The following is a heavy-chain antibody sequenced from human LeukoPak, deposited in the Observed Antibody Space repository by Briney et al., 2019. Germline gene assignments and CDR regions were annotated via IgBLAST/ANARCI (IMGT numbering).Heavy chain of an antibody. V-gene: IGHV4-4*07. CDR2: IYSSGST. J-gene: IGHJ4*02. CDR3: ARVDIRTAFFDY. Sequence: PSETLSLTCTVSGGSINSYYWSWIRQPAGKGLEWTGRIYSSGSTGYNPSLKSRVTMSLDTSKNQFSLNLSSVTAADTAVYYCARVDIRTAFFDYWGQGTLVTVSS. D-gene: IGHD5-12*01. CDR1: GGSINSYY.